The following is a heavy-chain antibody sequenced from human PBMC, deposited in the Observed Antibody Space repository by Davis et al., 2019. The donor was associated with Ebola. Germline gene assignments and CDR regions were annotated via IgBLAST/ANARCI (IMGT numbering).Heavy chain of an antibody. J-gene: IGHJ5*02. D-gene: IGHD2-2*02. CDR2: IYYSGST. CDR3: ARQGIPNWFDP. V-gene: IGHV4-31*03. CDR1: GGSISSGGYY. Sequence: SETLSLTCTVSGGSISSGGYYWSWIRQHPGKGLEWIGYIYYSGSTYYNPSLKSRVTISVDTSKNQFSLKLSSVTAADTAVYYCARQGIPNWFDPWGQGTLVTVSS.